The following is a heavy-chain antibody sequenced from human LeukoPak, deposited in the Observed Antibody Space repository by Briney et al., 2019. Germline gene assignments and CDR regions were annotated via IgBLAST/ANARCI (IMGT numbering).Heavy chain of an antibody. CDR2: INPSGGST. CDR3: ARGRYYYGSGSYHHYYFDY. CDR1: GYTFTSYY. D-gene: IGHD3-10*01. Sequence: ASAKVSCKASGYTFTSYYMHWVRQAPGQGLEWMGIINPSGGSTSYAQKFQGRVTITADESTSTAYMELSSLRSEDTAVYYCARGRYYYGSGSYHHYYFDYWGQGTLVTVSS. J-gene: IGHJ4*02. V-gene: IGHV1-46*01.